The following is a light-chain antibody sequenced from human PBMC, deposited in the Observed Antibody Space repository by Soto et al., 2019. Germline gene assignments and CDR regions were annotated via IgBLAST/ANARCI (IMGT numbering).Light chain of an antibody. V-gene: IGKV3-11*01. CDR1: QSLSNS. Sequence: EIVLTQSPATLSLSPGERATLFCRASQSLSNSLAWYQQKPGQPPRLLIYDTSNRATGIPDWISGSGSETDFTLTISSLEPEDFAVYYCQQRRNLPLTFGGGTRVDIK. CDR2: DTS. CDR3: QQRRNLPLT. J-gene: IGKJ4*01.